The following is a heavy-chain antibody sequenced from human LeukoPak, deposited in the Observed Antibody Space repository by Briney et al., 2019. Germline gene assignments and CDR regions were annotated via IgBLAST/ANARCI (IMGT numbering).Heavy chain of an antibody. J-gene: IGHJ4*02. CDR2: ISYDGSKK. V-gene: IGHV3-30*18. CDR3: AKETQDYGGYHY. CDR1: GFTFSSYG. D-gene: IGHD4-23*01. Sequence: GGSLRLSCSASGFTFSSYGMHWVRQAPGKGLEWVAVISYDGSKKYHADSVKGRFTISRDNSKNTLYLQMNSLRDEDTAVYYCAKETQDYGGYHYWGQGTLVTVSS.